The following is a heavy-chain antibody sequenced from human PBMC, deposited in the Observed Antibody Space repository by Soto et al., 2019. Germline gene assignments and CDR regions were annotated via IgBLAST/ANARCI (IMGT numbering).Heavy chain of an antibody. J-gene: IGHJ4*02. V-gene: IGHV2-5*02. CDR3: ARLVAAGITYYFDS. CDR1: AFSLSTSGVG. D-gene: IGHD2-21*01. CDR2: IYWDDDK. Sequence: QITLKESGPTLVKPTQTLTLTCTFSAFSLSTSGVGVGWIRQPPGKALEWLTFIYWDDDKRYSPSLKSRLTITKDTSKNQVVLTMTNMEPVDTATYYCARLVAAGITYYFDSWGQGTLVTVSS.